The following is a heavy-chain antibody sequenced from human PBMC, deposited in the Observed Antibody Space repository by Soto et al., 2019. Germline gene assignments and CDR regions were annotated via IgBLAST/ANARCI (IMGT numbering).Heavy chain of an antibody. J-gene: IGHJ3*02. CDR3: ARDQSGAADI. V-gene: IGHV4-4*07. D-gene: IGHD7-27*01. CDR1: GDSIRNYY. CDR2: ISATGRT. Sequence: TSETLSLTCPVSGDSIRNYYGNWIRQSAGKGLEWIGRISATGRTSYISSLKSRITLSLDASKNQFSLNLKFVTAADTAVYFCARDQSGAADIWGQGTMVTVS.